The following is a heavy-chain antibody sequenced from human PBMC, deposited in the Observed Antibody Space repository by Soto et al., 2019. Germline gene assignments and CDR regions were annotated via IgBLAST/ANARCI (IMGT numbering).Heavy chain of an antibody. Sequence: QVQLVQSGAEVKKPGSSVKVSCKASGGTFSSYTISWVRQAPGQGLEWMGRIIPILGIANYAQKFQGRVTVSGXKXSSTAYMELSSLRSEDTAVYYCAMEYCSSTSCYRDYWGQGTLVTVSS. V-gene: IGHV1-69*02. CDR1: GGTFSSYT. CDR2: IIPILGIA. J-gene: IGHJ4*02. CDR3: AMEYCSSTSCYRDY. D-gene: IGHD2-2*02.